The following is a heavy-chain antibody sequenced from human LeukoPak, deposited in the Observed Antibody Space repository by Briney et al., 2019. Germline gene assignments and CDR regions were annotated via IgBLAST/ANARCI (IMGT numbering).Heavy chain of an antibody. V-gene: IGHV1-18*04. CDR1: GYTFTGYY. CDR3: ARGGVIYYGSGSYPDY. CDR2: ISAYNGNT. Sequence: ASVKVSCKASGYTFTGYYMHWVRQAPGQGLEWMGWISAYNGNTNYAQKLQGRVTMTTDTSTSTAYMELRSLRSDDTAVYYCARGGVIYYGSGSYPDYWGQGTLVTVSS. D-gene: IGHD3-10*01. J-gene: IGHJ4*02.